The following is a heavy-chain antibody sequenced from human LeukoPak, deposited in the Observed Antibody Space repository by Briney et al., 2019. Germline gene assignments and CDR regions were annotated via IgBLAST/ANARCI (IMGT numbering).Heavy chain of an antibody. CDR3: ASRWVSGSNFDY. J-gene: IGHJ4*02. D-gene: IGHD1-14*01. V-gene: IGHV3-7*01. CDR1: GFTFSSYW. Sequence: AGGSLRLSCAASGFTFSSYWMSWVRQAPGKRLEWVANIEQDGSEKYYLDSVKGRFTISRDNAKNSLYLQMNSLRAEDTAVYYCASRWVSGSNFDYWGQGTLVTVSS. CDR2: IEQDGSEK.